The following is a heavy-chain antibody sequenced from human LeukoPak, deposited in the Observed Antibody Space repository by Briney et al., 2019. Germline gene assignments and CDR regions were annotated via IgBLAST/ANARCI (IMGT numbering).Heavy chain of an antibody. V-gene: IGHV3-53*01. CDR1: GFTVSTNY. CDR3: ARGVGSGGRLRAGDY. D-gene: IGHD2-15*01. J-gene: IGHJ4*02. Sequence: PGGSLRLSCAASGFTVSTNYMSWVRQASGKGLEWVSVIYSGGSTYYADSVKGRFTISRDNSKNTLYLQMNSLRAEDTAVYYCARGVGSGGRLRAGDYWGQGTLVTVSS. CDR2: IYSGGST.